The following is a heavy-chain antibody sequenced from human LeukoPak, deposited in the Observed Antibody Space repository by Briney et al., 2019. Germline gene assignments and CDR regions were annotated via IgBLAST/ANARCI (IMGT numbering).Heavy chain of an antibody. CDR2: IKQDGYEQ. CDR1: AFTFIHNW. J-gene: IGHJ4*02. Sequence: PGGSLRLSWSASAFTFIHNWMTWGRPAPGKGLEWVTNIKQDGYEQYYVESVKSGFIISRENARNALYVQRSSLRVEDTAVYYCGSDRCSSTSCFYDYWGQGTLVTVSS. D-gene: IGHD2-2*01. CDR3: GSDRCSSTSCFYDY. V-gene: IGHV3-7*01.